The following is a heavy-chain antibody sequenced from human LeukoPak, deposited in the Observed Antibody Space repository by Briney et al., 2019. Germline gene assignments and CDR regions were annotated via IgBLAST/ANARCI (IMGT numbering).Heavy chain of an antibody. CDR3: ARGATKGSYYTNYFDY. Sequence: SETLSLTCAVSGYSISSGYYWGWIRQPPGKGLEWIGSIYHSGSTNYNPSLKSRVTISVDTSKNQFSLKLSSVTAADTAVYYCARGATKGSYYTNYFDYWGQGTLVTVSS. CDR1: GYSISSGYY. V-gene: IGHV4-38-2*01. CDR2: IYHSGST. D-gene: IGHD3-10*01. J-gene: IGHJ4*02.